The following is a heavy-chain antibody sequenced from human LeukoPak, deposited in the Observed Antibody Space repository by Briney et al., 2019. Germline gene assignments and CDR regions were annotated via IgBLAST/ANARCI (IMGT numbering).Heavy chain of an antibody. CDR2: IYHSGST. CDR3: ARGSYGSYNVPFDY. J-gene: IGHJ4*02. Sequence: SETLSLTCTVSGGSISSGGYYWSWIRQPPGKGLEWIGYIYHSGSTYYNPSLKSRVTISVDRSKNQFSLKLSSVTAADTAVYYCARGSYGSYNVPFDYWGQGTLVTVSS. D-gene: IGHD1-26*01. CDR1: GGSISSGGYY. V-gene: IGHV4-30-2*01.